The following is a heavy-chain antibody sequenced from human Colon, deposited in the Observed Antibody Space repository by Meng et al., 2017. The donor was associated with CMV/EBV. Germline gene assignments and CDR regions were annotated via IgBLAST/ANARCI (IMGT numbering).Heavy chain of an antibody. CDR2: VAWNSHNI. D-gene: IGHD1-7*01. CDR3: AKDISPVGGSTGYHGMDV. V-gene: IGHV3-9*01. J-gene: IGHJ6*02. CDR1: GFNFDDYA. Sequence: GGSLRLSCVSSGFNFDDYAMHWVRQVPGKGLEWVAGVAWNSHNIDYADSVRGRFTISRDNAKNSLYLQMNGLRAEDTALYYCAKDISPVGGSTGYHGMDVWGQGTTVTVSS.